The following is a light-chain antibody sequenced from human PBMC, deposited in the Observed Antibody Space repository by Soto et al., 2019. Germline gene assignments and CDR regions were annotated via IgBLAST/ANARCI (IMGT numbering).Light chain of an antibody. CDR1: QSVSSQ. CDR3: QQYDSSPET. V-gene: IGKV3-20*01. J-gene: IGKJ1*01. CDR2: GAS. Sequence: XLSLSPGERATLSCRASQSVSSQLAWYQQKPGQAPRLLIYGASSRATGIPDRFGGSGSGTDFTLTISRLEPEDFAVYYCQQYDSSPETFGQGTKVEIK.